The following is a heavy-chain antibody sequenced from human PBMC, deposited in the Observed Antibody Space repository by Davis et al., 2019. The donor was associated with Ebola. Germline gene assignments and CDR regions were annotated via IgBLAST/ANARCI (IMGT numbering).Heavy chain of an antibody. V-gene: IGHV1-69*13. Sequence: SVKVSCKTSGGTFSNSAISWVRQAPGQGLEWVGGIIPIFPSADYGQGFQGRVTITADESTSTAYMELTSLRSDDTAVYYCARGDIVTDQVEYFDYWGQGTLVTVSS. J-gene: IGHJ4*02. CDR3: ARGDIVTDQVEYFDY. CDR2: IIPIFPSA. D-gene: IGHD5-12*01. CDR1: GGTFSNSA.